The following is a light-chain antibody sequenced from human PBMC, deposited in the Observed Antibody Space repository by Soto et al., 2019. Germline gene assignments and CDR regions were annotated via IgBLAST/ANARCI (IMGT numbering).Light chain of an antibody. CDR2: EVR. Sequence: QSVLTQPASVSGSRGQSITISCTGTSSDIGGYDYVSWYQQRPGKAPKLMIYEVRNRPSGVSNRFSGSKSGNTASLTISGLQAEDEAYYYCCSYTRTSNHYFFGSGTKVTVL. V-gene: IGLV2-14*01. CDR1: SSDIGGYDY. J-gene: IGLJ1*01. CDR3: CSYTRTSNHYF.